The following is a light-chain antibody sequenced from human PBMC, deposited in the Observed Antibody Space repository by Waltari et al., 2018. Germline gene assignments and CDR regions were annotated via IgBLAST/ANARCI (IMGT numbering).Light chain of an antibody. Sequence: QSALTQPASVSGSPGQSLTISCTGTSSDVGSFNLVSWYQQHPNKAPKLMIYQVSKRPSGLSNRFSGSKSGNTASLTISGLQAEDEAEYYCCSYGGSSTFVIFGGGTKLTVL. V-gene: IGLV2-23*02. J-gene: IGLJ2*01. CDR3: CSYGGSSTFVI. CDR1: SSDVGSFNL. CDR2: QVS.